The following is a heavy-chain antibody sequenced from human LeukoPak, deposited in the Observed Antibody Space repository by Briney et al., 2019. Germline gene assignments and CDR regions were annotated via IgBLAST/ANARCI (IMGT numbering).Heavy chain of an antibody. J-gene: IGHJ4*02. Sequence: ASVKVSCKASGYTFTSYGISWVRQAPGQGLEWMGWISAYNGNTNYAQKLQGRVTMTTDTSTSTVYMELSSLRSEDTAVYYCARDGSGSSPRYYFDYWGQGTLVTVSS. D-gene: IGHD3-10*01. CDR3: ARDGSGSSPRYYFDY. CDR1: GYTFTSYG. CDR2: ISAYNGNT. V-gene: IGHV1-18*01.